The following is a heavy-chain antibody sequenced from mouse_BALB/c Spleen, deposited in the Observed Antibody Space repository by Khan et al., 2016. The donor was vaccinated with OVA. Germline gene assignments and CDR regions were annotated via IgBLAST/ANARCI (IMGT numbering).Heavy chain of an antibody. J-gene: IGHJ3*01. CDR1: GFSLTTYG. D-gene: IGHD2-4*01. CDR3: AKNYDDGEGLAY. Sequence: QVQLKQSGPGLVQPSQSLSITCTVSGFSLTTYGVHWVRQSPGKGLEWLGVIWSGGSTDYNAAFISRLSISKDNSKSQVFFKMNRLQANDTAIYYCAKNYDDGEGLAYWGQGTLVTVSA. CDR2: IWSGGST. V-gene: IGHV2-2*02.